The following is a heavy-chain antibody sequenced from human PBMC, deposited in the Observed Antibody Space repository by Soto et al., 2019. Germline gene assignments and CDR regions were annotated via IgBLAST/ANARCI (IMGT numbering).Heavy chain of an antibody. CDR2: ISAYNGNT. V-gene: IGHV1-18*01. CDR1: GYTFTSYG. J-gene: IGHJ6*02. Sequence: VASVKVSCKXSGYTFTSYGISWVRQAPGQGLEWMGWISAYNGNTNYAQKLQGRVTMTTDTSTSTAYMELRSLRSDDTAVYYCAREVAAAGGYYYYGMDVWGQGTTVTVSS. D-gene: IGHD6-13*01. CDR3: AREVAAAGGYYYYGMDV.